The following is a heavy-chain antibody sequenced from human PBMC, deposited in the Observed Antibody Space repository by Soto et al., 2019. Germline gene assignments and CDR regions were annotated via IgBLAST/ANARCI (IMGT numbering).Heavy chain of an antibody. CDR1: GFTFSSYS. Sequence: GSLRLSCAASGFTFSSYSMNWVRQAPGKGLEWVSSISSSSSYIYYADSVKGRFTISRDNAKNSLYLQMNSLRAEDTAVYYCARDRRTYYYDSSGSYYYYGMDVWGQGTTVTVSS. V-gene: IGHV3-21*01. CDR2: ISSSSSYI. D-gene: IGHD3-22*01. J-gene: IGHJ6*02. CDR3: ARDRRTYYYDSSGSYYYYGMDV.